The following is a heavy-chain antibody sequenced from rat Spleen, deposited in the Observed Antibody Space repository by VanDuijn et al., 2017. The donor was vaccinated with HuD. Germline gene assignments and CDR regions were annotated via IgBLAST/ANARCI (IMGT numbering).Heavy chain of an antibody. CDR3: ARRNYGGYSRDYFGY. CDR1: EFTFNNYW. Sequence: EVQLVESGGGLVQPGRSLKLSCVASEFTFNNYWMAWIRQAPGKGLEWIASITNPGDSTFYPDSVQGRFTISRDNAKSTLYLQMISLRSEDTATYYCARRNYGGYSRDYFGYWGQGVVVTVSS. J-gene: IGHJ2*01. CDR2: ITNPGDST. V-gene: IGHV5-31*01. D-gene: IGHD1-11*01.